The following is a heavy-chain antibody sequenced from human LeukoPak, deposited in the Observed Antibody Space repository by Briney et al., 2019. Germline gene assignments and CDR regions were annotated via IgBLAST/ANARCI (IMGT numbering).Heavy chain of an antibody. V-gene: IGHV3-23*01. CDR1: GFTFSSYA. D-gene: IGHD5-24*01. CDR2: ISGSGGST. Sequence: GGSLRLSCAASGFTFSSYAMSWVRQAPGKGLEWVSTISGSGGSTYYADSVQGRFTISRDNSKNTLYLQMNSLRAEDTAVYYCARKLGVEMATVFDYWGQGTLVTVSS. CDR3: ARKLGVEMATVFDY. J-gene: IGHJ4*02.